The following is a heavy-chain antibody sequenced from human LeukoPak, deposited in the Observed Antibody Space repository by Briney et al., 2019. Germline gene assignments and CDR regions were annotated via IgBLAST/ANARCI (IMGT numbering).Heavy chain of an antibody. D-gene: IGHD3-10*01. J-gene: IGHJ6*02. V-gene: IGHV3-48*03. Sequence: GGSLRLSCAASGFTFSSYEMNWIRQAPAKGLEWVSYISSSGSTIYHADSVKGRFTISRDNAKNSLYLQMNSLRAEDTAVYYCARDGYGSGSYYPYYYYGMDVWGQGTTVTVSS. CDR1: GFTFSSYE. CDR3: ARDGYGSGSYYPYYYYGMDV. CDR2: ISSSGSTI.